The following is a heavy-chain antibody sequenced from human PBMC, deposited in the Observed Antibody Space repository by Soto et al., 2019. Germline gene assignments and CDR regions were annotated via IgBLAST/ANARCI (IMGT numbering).Heavy chain of an antibody. CDR3: ARDLVDCGGDCPQCYYYGMDV. V-gene: IGHV4-31*03. Sequence: QVQLQESGPGLVKPSQTLSLTCTVSGGSISRGGYYWSWIRQHPGKGLEWIGYIYYSGSTYYNPSLKSRVTISVDTSKNQFSLKLSSVTAADTAVYYCARDLVDCGGDCPQCYYYGMDVWGQGTTVTVSS. CDR1: GGSISRGGYY. D-gene: IGHD2-21*02. J-gene: IGHJ6*02. CDR2: IYYSGST.